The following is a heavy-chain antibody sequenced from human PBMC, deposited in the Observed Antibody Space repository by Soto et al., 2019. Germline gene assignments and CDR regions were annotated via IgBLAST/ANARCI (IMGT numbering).Heavy chain of an antibody. J-gene: IGHJ2*01. CDR2: ISAYNGNT. V-gene: IGHV1-18*01. CDR1: GYSFTSYG. D-gene: IGHD3-3*01. Sequence: ALVKVACKASGYSFTSYGISWVRQAPGQGFEWMGWISAYNGNTNYAQKLQGRVTMTTDTSTSTAYMELRSLRSDDTAVYYCARGGMYYDFWSGYYNWYFDLWGHGTLVTVSS. CDR3: ARGGMYYDFWSGYYNWYFDL.